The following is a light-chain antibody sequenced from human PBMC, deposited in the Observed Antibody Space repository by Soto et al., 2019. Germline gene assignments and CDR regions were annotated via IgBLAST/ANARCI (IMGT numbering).Light chain of an antibody. CDR3: QQYGSSPLT. Sequence: DIVLTQSPGTLSLSPGPRATPSCMSSHSGSTSYLAWYQQKPGQAPSLLIYGASSRATGIPARFSGSGSGTDFTLTISRLEPEDFAVYYWQQYGSSPLTFGGGTKVEIK. CDR2: GAS. V-gene: IGKV3-20*01. CDR1: HSGSTSY. J-gene: IGKJ4*01.